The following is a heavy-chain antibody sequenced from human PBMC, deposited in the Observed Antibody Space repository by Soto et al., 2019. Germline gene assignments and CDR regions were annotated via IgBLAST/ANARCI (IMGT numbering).Heavy chain of an antibody. CDR1: GYTFTSYD. D-gene: IGHD6-13*01. Sequence: QVQLVQSGAEVKKPGASVKVSCKASGYTFTSYDINWVRQATGQGLEWMGWMNPNSGNTGYAQKFQGRVTMTRNTCRSTAYIELRSLRSEDTAVYYCGRERSAGTGWFDPWGQGTLVTVSS. CDR3: GRERSAGTGWFDP. CDR2: MNPNSGNT. V-gene: IGHV1-8*01. J-gene: IGHJ5*02.